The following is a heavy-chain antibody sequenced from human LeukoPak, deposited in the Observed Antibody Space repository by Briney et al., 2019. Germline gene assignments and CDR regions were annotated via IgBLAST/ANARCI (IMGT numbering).Heavy chain of an antibody. CDR2: ISYDGSNK. Sequence: GGSLRLSCAASGFTFSSYAMHWVRQAPGKGLEWVAVISYDGSNKYYADSVKGRFTISRDNSKNTLYLQMNSLRAEDTAVYYCARDSGPPGTDAFDIWGQGTMVTVSS. D-gene: IGHD6-25*01. J-gene: IGHJ3*02. CDR3: ARDSGPPGTDAFDI. V-gene: IGHV3-30-3*01. CDR1: GFTFSSYA.